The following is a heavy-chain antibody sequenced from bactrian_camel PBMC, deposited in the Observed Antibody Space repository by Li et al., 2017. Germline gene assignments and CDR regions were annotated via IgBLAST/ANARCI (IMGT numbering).Heavy chain of an antibody. CDR2: MDIDVDP. CDR1: GYTSSTYW. Sequence: HVQLVESGGGSVQAGGSLRLSCAASGYTSSTYWMGWFRPAPGKEREGVAAMDIDVDPAYAESAKGRFTISQANAKTVLYLRMDSLKPEDTAMYYCALTPTGPQSNIYGGRWFSPDEDNYWGQGTQ. V-gene: IGHV3S6*01. CDR3: ALTPTGPQSNIYGGRWFSPDEDNY. J-gene: IGHJ4*01. D-gene: IGHD6*01.